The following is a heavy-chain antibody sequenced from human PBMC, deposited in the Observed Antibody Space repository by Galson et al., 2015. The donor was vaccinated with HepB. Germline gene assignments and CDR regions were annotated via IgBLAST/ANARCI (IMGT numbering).Heavy chain of an antibody. V-gene: IGHV5-51*03. CDR3: ARGSGWYRDFDY. CDR2: IFPGNSDT. CDR1: GYSFTSYW. J-gene: IGHJ4*02. D-gene: IGHD6-19*01. Sequence: QSGAEVKKPGESLKISCKGSGYSFTSYWIGWVRQMPGKGRGWMGFIFPGNSDTRYSPSFQGQFTISADKSISTAYLQWSSLKASDTAMYYCARGSGWYRDFDYWGQGTLVTVSS.